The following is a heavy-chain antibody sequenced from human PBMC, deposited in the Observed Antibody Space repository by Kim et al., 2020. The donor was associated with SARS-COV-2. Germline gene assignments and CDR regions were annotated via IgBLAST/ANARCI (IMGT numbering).Heavy chain of an antibody. J-gene: IGHJ6*01. D-gene: IGHD3-10*01. CDR1: GDSINNHY. V-gene: IGHV4-59*08. CDR2: TYYTGIT. CDR3: ARQGIDRVRGLMDL. Sequence: SETLSLTCTVSGDSINNHYWSWLRQPPGKRLEWMGYTYYTGITNYDPSLQSRVTISVDRSKNQFSLNLSSVTAADTAVYYCARQGIDRVRGLMDLWGKGTTVIVSS.